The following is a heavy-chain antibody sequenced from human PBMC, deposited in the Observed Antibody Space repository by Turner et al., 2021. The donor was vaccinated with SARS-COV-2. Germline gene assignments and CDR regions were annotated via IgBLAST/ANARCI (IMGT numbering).Heavy chain of an antibody. CDR3: ARLMDTAMDYYGTDV. CDR2: IYYSGSA. V-gene: IGHV4-39*01. J-gene: IGHJ6*02. Sequence: QLQLQESHPGLVKPSETLSLTCTVSGGSISSSSYYWGWIRQPPGKGLEWIGNIYYSGSAYYNPSLKSRVTISVDPSKNQFSLKLTSVTAADTAVYYCARLMDTAMDYYGTDVWGQGTTVTVSS. CDR1: GGSISSSSYY. D-gene: IGHD5-18*01.